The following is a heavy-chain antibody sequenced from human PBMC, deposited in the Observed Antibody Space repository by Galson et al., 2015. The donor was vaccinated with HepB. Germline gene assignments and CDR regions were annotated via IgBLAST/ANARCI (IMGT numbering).Heavy chain of an antibody. V-gene: IGHV6-1*01. CDR2: TYYVSRWNN. J-gene: IGHJ5*02. Sequence: CAISGDSVSWNSGTWNWIRQSPSRGLEWLGRTYYVSRWNNEYATSVKSRLTITPDTAKNQFSLHLNSVTPEDSAVYYCARGTKSNGYRRFDAWGQGTLVTVSS. D-gene: IGHD6-13*01. CDR1: GDSVSWNSGT. CDR3: ARGTKSNGYRRFDA.